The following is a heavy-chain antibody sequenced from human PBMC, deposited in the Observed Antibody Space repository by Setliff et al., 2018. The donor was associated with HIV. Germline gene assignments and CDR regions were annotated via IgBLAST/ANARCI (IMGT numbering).Heavy chain of an antibody. D-gene: IGHD5-12*01. Sequence: ASVKVSCKASGYTFTAYYLHWVRQAPVQGLEWMGRINPNNGDTNYAQKFQGRVTMTRDTSISTAYMELSRLRSDDTAVYYCAREFGAGIRQIVAGEFYYMDVWGKGTTVTVSS. CDR2: INPNNGDT. CDR1: GYTFTAYY. V-gene: IGHV1-2*06. CDR3: AREFGAGIRQIVAGEFYYMDV. J-gene: IGHJ6*03.